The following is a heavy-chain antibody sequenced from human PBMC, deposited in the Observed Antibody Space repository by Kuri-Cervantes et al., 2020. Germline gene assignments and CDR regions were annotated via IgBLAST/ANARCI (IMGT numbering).Heavy chain of an antibody. Sequence: SVKVSCKASGGTFSSYAISWVRQAPGQGLEWMGGIIPIFGTANYARKFQGRVTITADESTSTAYMELSSLRSEDTAVYYCARDPWAGTTGNWFDPWGQGTLVTVSS. D-gene: IGHD1-7*01. V-gene: IGHV1-69*13. CDR3: ARDPWAGTTGNWFDP. CDR2: IIPIFGTA. J-gene: IGHJ5*02. CDR1: GGTFSSYA.